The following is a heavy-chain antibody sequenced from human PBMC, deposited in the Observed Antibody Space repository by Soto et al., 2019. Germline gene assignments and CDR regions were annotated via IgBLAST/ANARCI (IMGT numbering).Heavy chain of an antibody. CDR3: ARGQLAVVPVAYWFYYMDV. J-gene: IGHJ6*03. Sequence: QVQLVQSGAELEKPGASVKVSCKASAYTFTNYAVHLMRQAPGQRIEWIGCINAGNGNTRFSQNLQGRVTITRGTSGQTVCIGLRSLRSDATAVYYCARGQLAVVPVAYWFYYMDVWDKGATVSVSS. V-gene: IGHV1-3*01. D-gene: IGHD2-2*01. CDR1: AYTFTNYA. CDR2: INAGNGNT.